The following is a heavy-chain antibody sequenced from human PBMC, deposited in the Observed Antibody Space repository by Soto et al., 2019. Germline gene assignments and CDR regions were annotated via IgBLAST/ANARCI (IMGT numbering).Heavy chain of an antibody. V-gene: IGHV4-4*02. J-gene: IGHJ4*02. CDR1: GGSFTSNNW. CDR2: ICRTGST. D-gene: IGHD1-7*01. Sequence: LSLTCAVSGGSFTSNNWWTWVRQPPGQGLEWIGEICRTGSTNYNPSLKSRVTISLDKSENQFSLKVTSLTAADTAVYYCASRDPGTSVDYWGQGTLVTVSS. CDR3: ASRDPGTSVDY.